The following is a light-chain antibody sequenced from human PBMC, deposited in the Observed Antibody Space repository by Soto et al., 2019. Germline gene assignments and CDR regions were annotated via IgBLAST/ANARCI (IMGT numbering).Light chain of an antibody. V-gene: IGKV1-5*03. Sequence: DLQMTQPPSTLSASVRDRVTITCRASQSISSWLAWYQQKPGKAPKLLIYKASSLESGVPSRFSGSGSGTEFTLTISSLQPDDFATYYCQQYNSYSPWTFGQGTKVDIK. CDR3: QQYNSYSPWT. CDR2: KAS. J-gene: IGKJ1*01. CDR1: QSISSW.